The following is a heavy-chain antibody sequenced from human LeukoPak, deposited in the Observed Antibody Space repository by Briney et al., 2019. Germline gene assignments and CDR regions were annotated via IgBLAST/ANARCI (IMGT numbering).Heavy chain of an antibody. V-gene: IGHV4-59*01. J-gene: IGHJ5*02. CDR2: IYYSGST. Sequence: SETLSLTCTVSGGSISNSYWSWIRQPPGKGLEWIGYIYYSGSTNYNPSLKSRVTISVDTSKNQFSLRLTSVTAADTAVYYCATTINYYDSSGHYYNWFDPWGQGTLVTVSS. D-gene: IGHD3-22*01. CDR1: GGSISNSY. CDR3: ATTINYYDSSGHYYNWFDP.